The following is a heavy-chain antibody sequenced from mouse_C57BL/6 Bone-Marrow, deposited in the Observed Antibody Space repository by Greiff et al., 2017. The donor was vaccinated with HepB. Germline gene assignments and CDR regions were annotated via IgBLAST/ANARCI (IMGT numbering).Heavy chain of an antibody. V-gene: IGHV1-77*01. D-gene: IGHD2-5*01. CDR2: IGPGSGST. CDR1: GYTFTDYY. CDR3: ARVGAYYSNYEGGAMDY. J-gene: IGHJ4*01. Sequence: QVQLQQSGAELVKPGASVKISCKASGYTFTDYYINWVKQRPGQGLEWIGKIGPGSGSTYYNEKFKGKATLTADKSSSTAYMQLSSLTSEDSAVYFCARVGAYYSNYEGGAMDYWGQGTSVTVSS.